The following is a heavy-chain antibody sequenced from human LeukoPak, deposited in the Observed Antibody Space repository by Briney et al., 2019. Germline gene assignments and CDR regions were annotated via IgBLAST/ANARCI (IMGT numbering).Heavy chain of an antibody. J-gene: IGHJ2*01. CDR2: IYSNGIT. CDR3: ARRAYFDSSGYSPTSGYFDL. D-gene: IGHD3-22*01. Sequence: SETLSLTCTVSGGSIFSYYWNWIRQSPGKGLEWLGYIYSNGITNYSPSLRSRGTMSIATSKNQSSLRLASVTAADTAMYYCARRAYFDSSGYSPTSGYFDLWGRGTLVTVSS. V-gene: IGHV4-4*08. CDR1: GGSIFSYY.